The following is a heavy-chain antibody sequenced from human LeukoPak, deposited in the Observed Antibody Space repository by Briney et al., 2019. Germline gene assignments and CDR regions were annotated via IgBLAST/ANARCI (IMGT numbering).Heavy chain of an antibody. J-gene: IGHJ4*02. D-gene: IGHD3-22*01. CDR2: INHSGST. CDR3: ARDRYYYDSSGYYRFDY. V-gene: IGHV4-34*01. Sequence: PSETLSLTCAVYGGSFSGYYWSWIRQPPGKGLEWIGEINHSGSTNYNPSLKSRVTMSVDTSKNQFSLKLSSVTAADTAVYYCARDRYYYDSSGYYRFDYWGQGTLVTVSS. CDR1: GGSFSGYY.